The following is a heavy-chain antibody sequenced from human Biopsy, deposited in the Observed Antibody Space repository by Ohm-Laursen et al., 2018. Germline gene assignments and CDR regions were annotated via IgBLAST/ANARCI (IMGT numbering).Heavy chain of an antibody. D-gene: IGHD3-22*01. CDR2: VYYSGST. V-gene: IGHV4-59*08. CDR1: GGSISSYY. J-gene: IGHJ5*02. CDR3: ARDYDTSGYHYVS. Sequence: SDTLSLTCTVSGGSISSYYWTWIRQPPGKGLEWIGDVYYSGSTNRNPSLKSRVTILVDTSKNQFSLKLNSVTAADTAVYYCARDYDTSGYHYVSWDQGTLVTVSS.